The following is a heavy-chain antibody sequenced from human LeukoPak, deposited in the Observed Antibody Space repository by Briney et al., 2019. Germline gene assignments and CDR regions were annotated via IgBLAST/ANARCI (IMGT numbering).Heavy chain of an antibody. J-gene: IGHJ5*02. Sequence: PGESLRLSCAASGFHFSTYNMNWVRQAPGKGLEWVSSIYYADSVKGRSTISRDDAKNSLYLQMNSLRVEDTAAYYCAREVIGGNSAWGQGTLVTVSS. V-gene: IGHV3-21*01. CDR2: I. D-gene: IGHD4-23*01. CDR1: GFHFSTYN. CDR3: AREVIGGNSA.